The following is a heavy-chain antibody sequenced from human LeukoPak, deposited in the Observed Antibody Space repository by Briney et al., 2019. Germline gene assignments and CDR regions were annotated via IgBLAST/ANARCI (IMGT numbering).Heavy chain of an antibody. Sequence: SETLSLTCTVSGGSISSSSYSWGWIRQPPGKGLEWIGSIYYSGSTYYNPSLKSRVTISVDTSKNQFSLKLSSVTAADTAVYYCARHWYYFDYWGQGTLVTVSS. CDR2: IYYSGST. D-gene: IGHD2-8*02. CDR3: ARHWYYFDY. CDR1: GGSISSSSYS. J-gene: IGHJ4*02. V-gene: IGHV4-39*01.